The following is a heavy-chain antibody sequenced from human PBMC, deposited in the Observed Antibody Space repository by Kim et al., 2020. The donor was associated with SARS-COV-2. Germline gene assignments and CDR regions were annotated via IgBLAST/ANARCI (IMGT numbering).Heavy chain of an antibody. V-gene: IGHV3-30*02. CDR3: AKQKLGYYMDV. J-gene: IGHJ6*03. Sequence: YYGDPGKGRLTISRDNSKNTLYLQLNSLRADDTAIYYCAKQKLGYYMDVWGKGTTVVVSS. D-gene: IGHD6-6*01.